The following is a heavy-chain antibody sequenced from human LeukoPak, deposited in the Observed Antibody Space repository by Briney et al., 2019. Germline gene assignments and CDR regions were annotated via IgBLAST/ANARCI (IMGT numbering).Heavy chain of an antibody. Sequence: PSETLSLTCTVSGDSISSTSHYWDWIRQPPGKGPEWIGNIYFTGSTSYCPSLKSRITISVDRSKNQFSLKLSSVTAADTAVYYCARSSGTGTFSYWGQGTLVTVSS. J-gene: IGHJ4*02. V-gene: IGHV4-39*01. CDR1: GDSISSTSHY. D-gene: IGHD6-25*01. CDR2: IYFTGST. CDR3: ARSSGTGTFSY.